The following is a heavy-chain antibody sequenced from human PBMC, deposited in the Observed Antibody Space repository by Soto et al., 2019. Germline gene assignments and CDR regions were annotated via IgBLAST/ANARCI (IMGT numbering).Heavy chain of an antibody. D-gene: IGHD4-4*01. Sequence: VQLVQSGAEVKKPGASVKVSCKASRYTFISYDINWVRQATGQGLEWMGWMNPKSANTGYAQNFQGRVTMTRNTSISTAYMELSSLRPEDTAVYYCARSPSWETTVTPYYFDYWGQGTLVTVSS. CDR1: RYTFISYD. CDR2: MNPKSANT. CDR3: ARSPSWETTVTPYYFDY. J-gene: IGHJ4*02. V-gene: IGHV1-8*01.